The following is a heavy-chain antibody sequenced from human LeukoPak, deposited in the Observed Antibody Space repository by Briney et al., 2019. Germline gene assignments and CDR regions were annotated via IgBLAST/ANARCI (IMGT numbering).Heavy chain of an antibody. CDR2: IKQDGSEK. CDR3: ARVGTAMVGDAFDI. D-gene: IGHD5-18*01. V-gene: IGHV3-7*03. J-gene: IGHJ3*02. Sequence: GGSLRLSCAASRFTFSTRWMNWVRQAPGKGLEWVAIIKQDGSEKYCVDSVKGRFTISRDNAKNSLYLQMNSLRAEDTAVYYCARVGTAMVGDAFDIWGQGTMVTVSS. CDR1: RFTFSTRW.